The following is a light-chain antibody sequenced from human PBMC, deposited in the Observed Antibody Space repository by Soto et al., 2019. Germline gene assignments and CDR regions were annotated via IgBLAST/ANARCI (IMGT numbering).Light chain of an antibody. Sequence: IVLTQSPGTVSLSPGERATLSCRASETIGRAYFAWYQHRPGRTPRLVLSGTSNRAAGIPDRFGGSGSGADFTLTISGVEPEDSAVYYCHQYATSPFTFGQGTKLKIK. CDR3: HQYATSPFT. J-gene: IGKJ2*01. V-gene: IGKV3-20*01. CDR2: GTS. CDR1: ETIGRAY.